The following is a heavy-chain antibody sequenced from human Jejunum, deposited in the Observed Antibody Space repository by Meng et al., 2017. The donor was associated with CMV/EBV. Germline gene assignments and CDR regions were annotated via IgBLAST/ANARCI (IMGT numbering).Heavy chain of an antibody. D-gene: IGHD1-26*01. J-gene: IGHJ4*02. CDR3: VRDGVGAPPFDY. CDR1: GFTFSGHW. Sequence: ATSGFTFSGHWVHLIRQDPGQGLVWVSRIKGDGGGTDYAESVKGRFTISRDNAKKTLYLQMNSLRVEDTAVFYCVRDGVGAPPFDYWGQGALVTVSS. CDR2: IKGDGGGT. V-gene: IGHV3-74*01.